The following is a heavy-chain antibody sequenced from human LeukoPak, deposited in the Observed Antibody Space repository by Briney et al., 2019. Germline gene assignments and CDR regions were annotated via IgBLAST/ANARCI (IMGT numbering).Heavy chain of an antibody. J-gene: IGHJ4*02. CDR1: GFTFSNAW. Sequence: GGSLRLSCAASGFTFSNAWMSWVRQAPGKGLEWVGRIKSKTDGGTTDYAAPVKGRFAISRDDSKNTLYLQMNSLKTEDTAVYYCTTETEDFWSGYRDYWGQGTLVPVSS. V-gene: IGHV3-15*01. D-gene: IGHD3-3*01. CDR3: TTETEDFWSGYRDY. CDR2: IKSKTDGGTT.